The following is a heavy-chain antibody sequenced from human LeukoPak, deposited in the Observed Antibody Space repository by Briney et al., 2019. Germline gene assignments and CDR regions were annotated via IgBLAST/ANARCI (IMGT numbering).Heavy chain of an antibody. CDR1: GYTFTSYY. CDR2: INPSGGST. D-gene: IGHD5-18*01. V-gene: IGHV1-46*01. J-gene: IGHJ2*01. Sequence: GSSVEVSCKASGYTFTSYYMHWVRQAPGQGLEWMGIINPSGGSTSYAQKFQGRVTMTRDTSTSTVYMELSSLRSEDTAVYYCARVVDTANWYFDLWGRGTLVTVSS. CDR3: ARVVDTANWYFDL.